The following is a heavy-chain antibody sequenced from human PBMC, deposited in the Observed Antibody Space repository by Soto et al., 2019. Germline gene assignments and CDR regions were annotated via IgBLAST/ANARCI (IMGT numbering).Heavy chain of an antibody. Sequence: EVQLVESGGGLVQPGGSLRLSCAASGFAFSNYWMSWVRQAPGKGLEWVATIKQDGSEKYYVDSVKGRFTISRDNAKNSLYLQMNSLRAEDTAVYYCARDDPSDDFWSGSPSRVEGMDVWGQGTTVTVSS. CDR3: ARDDPSDDFWSGSPSRVEGMDV. D-gene: IGHD3-3*01. J-gene: IGHJ6*02. V-gene: IGHV3-7*01. CDR2: IKQDGSEK. CDR1: GFAFSNYW.